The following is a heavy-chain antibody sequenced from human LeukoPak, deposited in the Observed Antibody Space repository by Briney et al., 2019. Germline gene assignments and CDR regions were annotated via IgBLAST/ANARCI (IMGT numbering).Heavy chain of an antibody. CDR1: GFTFSKSW. Sequence: GGSLRLSCAASGFTFSKSWMSWLRQTPEKGLEWVANIKEDGSAKYYVDSVKGRFTISRDNAKNSLYLQMNSLRAEDTAVYYCAREIEAAGTRWFDPWGQGTLVTVSS. D-gene: IGHD6-13*01. CDR3: AREIEAAGTRWFDP. CDR2: IKEDGSAK. V-gene: IGHV3-7*01. J-gene: IGHJ5*02.